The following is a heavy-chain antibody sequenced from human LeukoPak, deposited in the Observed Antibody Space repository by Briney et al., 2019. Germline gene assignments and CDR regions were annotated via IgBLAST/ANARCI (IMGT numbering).Heavy chain of an antibody. Sequence: PSETLSLTCNVSGGSFTNYYWSWIRQTPEKGLEWVGQINHSGDTSYNPSLRSRMTLSVDRSKNKFSLKVTAVTAADTGVYYCARGPGTLGLSPWGQGTLVTVSS. CDR2: INHSGDT. D-gene: IGHD1-7*01. CDR3: ARGPGTLGLSP. V-gene: IGHV4-34*01. CDR1: GGSFTNYY. J-gene: IGHJ5*02.